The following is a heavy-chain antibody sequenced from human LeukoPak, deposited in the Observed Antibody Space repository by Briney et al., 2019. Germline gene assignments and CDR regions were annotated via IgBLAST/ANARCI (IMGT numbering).Heavy chain of an antibody. CDR2: ISYDGSNK. V-gene: IGHV3-30-3*01. CDR1: GFTFSSYA. CDR3: ARGGLPGMIGSSSDY. D-gene: IGHD6-6*01. J-gene: IGHJ4*02. Sequence: GGSLRLSCAASGFTFSSYAMHWVRQAPGKGLEGVAVISYDGSNKYYADSVKGRFTISRDNSKNTLYLQMNSLRAEDTAVYYCARGGLPGMIGSSSDYWGQGTLVTVSS.